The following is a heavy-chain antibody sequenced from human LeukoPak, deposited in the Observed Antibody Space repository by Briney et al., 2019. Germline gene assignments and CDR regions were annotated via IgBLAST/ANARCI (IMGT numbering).Heavy chain of an antibody. J-gene: IGHJ4*02. V-gene: IGHV1-2*02. D-gene: IGHD3-22*01. CDR2: INPNSGGT. CDR1: GYTLTELS. Sequence: ASVKVSCKVSGYTLTELSMHWVRQAPGQGLEWMGWINPNSGGTNYAQKFQGRVTMTRDTSISTAYMELSRLRSDDTAVYYCARDWEYYYDSSGYLGYWGQGTLVTVSS. CDR3: ARDWEYYYDSSGYLGY.